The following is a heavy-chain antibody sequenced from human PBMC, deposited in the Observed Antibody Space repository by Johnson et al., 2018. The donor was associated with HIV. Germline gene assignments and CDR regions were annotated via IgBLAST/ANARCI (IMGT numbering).Heavy chain of an antibody. J-gene: IGHJ3*02. V-gene: IGHV3-48*01. CDR3: AKVRRSSSWYVAFDI. CDR2: ISSSGSTI. Sequence: VQLVESGGGVVQPGRSLRLSCAASGFTFSSYAMHWVRQAPGKGLEWVSYISSSGSTIYYADSVKGRFTISRDNSKNTLYLQMNSLRAEDTAVYYCAKVRRSSSWYVAFDIWGQGTMVTVSS. CDR1: GFTFSSYA. D-gene: IGHD6-13*01.